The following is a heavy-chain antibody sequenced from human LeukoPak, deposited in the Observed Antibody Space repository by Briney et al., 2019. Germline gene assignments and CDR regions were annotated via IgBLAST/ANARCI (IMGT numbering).Heavy chain of an antibody. CDR1: GFTFSSYS. V-gene: IGHV3-21*01. Sequence: GGSLRLSCAASGFTFSSYSMNWVRQAPGKGLEWVSSISSSSSYIYYADSVKGRFTISRDNAKNSLYLQMNSLRAEDTAVYYCARGILYYYDSSGSAYWGQGTLVTVSS. D-gene: IGHD3-22*01. CDR3: ARGILYYYDSSGSAY. CDR2: ISSSSSYI. J-gene: IGHJ4*02.